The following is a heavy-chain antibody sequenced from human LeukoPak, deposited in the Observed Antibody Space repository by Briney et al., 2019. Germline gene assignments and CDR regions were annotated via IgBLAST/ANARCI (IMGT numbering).Heavy chain of an antibody. J-gene: IGHJ3*01. V-gene: IGHV3-53*05. CDR1: GFTVSSNY. CDR3: ARASRYVAFDV. Sequence: TGGSLRLSCAASGFTVSSNYMSWVRQAPGKGLERVSVIYSGGSTYYADSVKGRFTISRDNSKNTLYLQLSSLRPDDTALYYCARASRYVAFDVWGQGTMVTVSS. CDR2: IYSGGST. D-gene: IGHD2-15*01.